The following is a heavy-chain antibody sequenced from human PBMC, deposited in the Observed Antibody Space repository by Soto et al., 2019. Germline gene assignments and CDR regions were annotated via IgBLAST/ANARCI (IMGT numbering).Heavy chain of an antibody. D-gene: IGHD3-9*01. Sequence: HPGGSLRLSCAASGFTFSSYAMSWVRQAPGKGLEWVSAISGSGGSTYYADSVKGRFTISRDNSKNTLYLQMNSLRAEDTAVYYCEKVRTGLAHFDYWGQGTLVTVSS. J-gene: IGHJ4*02. CDR1: GFTFSSYA. V-gene: IGHV3-23*01. CDR3: EKVRTGLAHFDY. CDR2: ISGSGGST.